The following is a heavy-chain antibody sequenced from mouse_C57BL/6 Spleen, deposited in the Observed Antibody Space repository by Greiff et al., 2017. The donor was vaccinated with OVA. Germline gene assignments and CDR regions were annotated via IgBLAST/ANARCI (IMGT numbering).Heavy chain of an antibody. Sequence: EVQLQQSGPELVKPGASVKISCKASGYTFTDYYMNWVKQSHGKSLEWIGDINPNNGGTSYNQKFKGKATLTVDKSSSTAYMELRSLTSEDSAVYKSASTNPWFAYWGQGTLVTVSA. V-gene: IGHV1-26*01. CDR3: ASTNPWFAY. D-gene: IGHD1-3*01. CDR1: GYTFTDYY. J-gene: IGHJ3*01. CDR2: INPNNGGT.